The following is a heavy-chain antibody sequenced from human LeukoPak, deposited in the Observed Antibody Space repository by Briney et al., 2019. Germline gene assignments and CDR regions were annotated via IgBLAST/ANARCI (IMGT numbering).Heavy chain of an antibody. Sequence: GASVKVSCKASGYSFISYGISWVRQAPGQGLEWMGWISAYNGNTNYAQKLQDRVTLTTDTSTSTAYMERRSLRSDDTAVYYCARAPEGRYCRSTSCYYWFDPWGQGTLVTVSS. CDR2: ISAYNGNT. CDR1: GYSFISYG. D-gene: IGHD2-2*01. J-gene: IGHJ5*02. CDR3: ARAPEGRYCRSTSCYYWFDP. V-gene: IGHV1-18*01.